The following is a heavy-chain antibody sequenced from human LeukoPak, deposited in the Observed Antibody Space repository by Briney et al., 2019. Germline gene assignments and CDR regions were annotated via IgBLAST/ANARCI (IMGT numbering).Heavy chain of an antibody. Sequence: SETLSLTCAVYGGSFSGYYWSWIRQPPGKGLEWIGEINHSGSTNYNPSLKSRVTISVDTSKNQFSLKLSSVTAADTAVYYCASRKFLRPKLYWFDPWGQGTLVTVSS. CDR1: GGSFSGYY. CDR2: INHSGST. CDR3: ASRKFLRPKLYWFDP. V-gene: IGHV4-34*01. J-gene: IGHJ5*02. D-gene: IGHD5/OR15-5a*01.